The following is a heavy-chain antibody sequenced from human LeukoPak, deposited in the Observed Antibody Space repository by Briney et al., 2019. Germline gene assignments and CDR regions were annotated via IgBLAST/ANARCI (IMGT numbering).Heavy chain of an antibody. CDR1: GYSFTSYW. Sequence: GESLKISCKGSGYSFTSYWIGWLRQMPGKGLEWMGIIYPGDSDTRYSPSFQGQVNISADKSISTAYLQWSSLKASDTAMYYCARLPFEYDSSGYYFDYWGQGTLVTVSS. V-gene: IGHV5-51*01. CDR2: IYPGDSDT. J-gene: IGHJ4*02. CDR3: ARLPFEYDSSGYYFDY. D-gene: IGHD3-22*01.